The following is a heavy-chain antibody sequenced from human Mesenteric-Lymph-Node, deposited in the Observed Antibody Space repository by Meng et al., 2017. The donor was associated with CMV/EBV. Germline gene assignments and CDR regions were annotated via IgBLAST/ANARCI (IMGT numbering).Heavy chain of an antibody. D-gene: IGHD1-14*01. CDR3: AGASSWALPPDY. J-gene: IGHJ4*02. CDR2: VSSDGSER. CDR1: GFTFSTYW. Sequence: CAASGFTFSTYWMHWVRQPAGQGLVWVSCVSSDGSERRYADSVKGRFTISRDNAKNTLYLQMNSLRVDDTADYFCAGASSWALPPDYWGQGTLVTVSS. V-gene: IGHV3-74*01.